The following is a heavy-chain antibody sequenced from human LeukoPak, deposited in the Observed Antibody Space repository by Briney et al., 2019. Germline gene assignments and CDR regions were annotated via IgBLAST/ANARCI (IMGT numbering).Heavy chain of an antibody. CDR2: IFPCGGEI. CDR3: ATYRQVLLPFES. Sequence: PAGTLSLSCAASGFTFSTFALIWGRQPPGQGLEWVSSIFPCGGEIHYADSVRGRFTISRDNSKSTLSLQMNSLRAEDTAIYYCATYRQVLLPFESWGQGTLVTVSS. D-gene: IGHD2-8*02. CDR1: GFTFSTFA. J-gene: IGHJ4*02. V-gene: IGHV3-23*01.